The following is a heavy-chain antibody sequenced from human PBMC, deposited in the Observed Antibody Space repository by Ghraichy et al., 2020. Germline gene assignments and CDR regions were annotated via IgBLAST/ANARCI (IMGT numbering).Heavy chain of an antibody. CDR1: GGTFSSYA. CDR2: IIPIFGTA. Sequence: SVKVSCKASGGTFSSYAISWVRQAPGQGLEWMGRIIPIFGTANYAQKFQGRVTITADESTSTAYMELSSLRSEDTAVYYCASASEYSSPHASPISHYYYYYYMDVWGKGTTVTVSS. CDR3: ASASEYSSPHASPISHYYYYYYMDV. J-gene: IGHJ6*03. D-gene: IGHD6-6*01. V-gene: IGHV1-69*13.